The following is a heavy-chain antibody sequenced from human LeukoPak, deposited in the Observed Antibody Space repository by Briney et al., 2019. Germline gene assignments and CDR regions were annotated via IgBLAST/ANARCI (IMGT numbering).Heavy chain of an antibody. D-gene: IGHD2-15*01. CDR2: INHSGST. CDR1: GGSFSGYY. Sequence: SETLSLTCAVYGGSFSGYYWSWIRQPPGKGLEWIGEINHSGSTNYNPSLKSRVTISVDTSKNQFSLELSSVTAADTAVYYCARAHSYCSGGSCPMPYFDYWGQGTLVTVSP. J-gene: IGHJ4*02. V-gene: IGHV4-34*01. CDR3: ARAHSYCSGGSCPMPYFDY.